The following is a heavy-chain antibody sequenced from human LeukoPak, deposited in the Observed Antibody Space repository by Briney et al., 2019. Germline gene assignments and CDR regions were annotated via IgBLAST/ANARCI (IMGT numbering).Heavy chain of an antibody. CDR2: MSGSGRYI. D-gene: IGHD2-2*01. V-gene: IGHV3-23*01. CDR3: AKEGCTSTNCYCNY. CDR1: GFTFASYA. Sequence: PGGSLRLSCAASGFTFASYAMNWVRQAPGRGLEEVAVMSGSGRYINYADSVKGRFAISRDNSKNTVYLQMDSLRAEDTAVYYCAKEGCTSTNCYCNYWGQGTLVTVSS. J-gene: IGHJ4*02.